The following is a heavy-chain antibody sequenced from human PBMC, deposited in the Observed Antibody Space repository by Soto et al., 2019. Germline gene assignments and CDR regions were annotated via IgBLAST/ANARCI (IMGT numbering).Heavy chain of an antibody. V-gene: IGHV3-64D*08. D-gene: IGHD3-22*01. Sequence: EVHLVESGGGLVQPGGSLRLSCSASGFTFSSYSMHWVRQAPGKGLEYVSTISGNGGSTYYADSVKGRFTISRDNSKNTLYVQMSSLRAEDTAVYYCVKDLGFDSSCWGQGTLVTVSS. CDR3: VKDLGFDSSC. J-gene: IGHJ4*02. CDR1: GFTFSSYS. CDR2: ISGNGGST.